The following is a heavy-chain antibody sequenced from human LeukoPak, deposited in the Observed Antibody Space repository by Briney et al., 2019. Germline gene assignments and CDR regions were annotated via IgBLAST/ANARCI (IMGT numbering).Heavy chain of an antibody. Sequence: GGSLRLSCAASGFTFSSYSMNWVRQAPGKGLEWVSYISSRSTTIYYADSVKGRFTVSRDNAKNSLYLQMNSLRAEDTALYYCAKDADEQWLAHDAFDIWGQGTMVTVSS. CDR3: AKDADEQWLAHDAFDI. J-gene: IGHJ3*02. CDR2: ISSRSTTI. D-gene: IGHD6-19*01. V-gene: IGHV3-48*04. CDR1: GFTFSSYS.